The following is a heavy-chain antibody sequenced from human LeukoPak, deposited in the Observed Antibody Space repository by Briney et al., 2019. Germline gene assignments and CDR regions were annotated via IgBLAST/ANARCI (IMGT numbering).Heavy chain of an antibody. D-gene: IGHD7-27*01. CDR1: GYTFTNYG. J-gene: IGHJ3*02. V-gene: IGHV1-18*01. CDR3: ARDIPGAWAFDI. CDR2: ISAYNGNT. Sequence: ASVKVSCKASGYTFTNYGISWVRQAPGQGLEWMGWISAYNGNTSYAQKLQGRVTMTTDTSTSTAYMELRSLRSDDTAVYYCARDIPGAWAFDIWGQGTMVTVSS.